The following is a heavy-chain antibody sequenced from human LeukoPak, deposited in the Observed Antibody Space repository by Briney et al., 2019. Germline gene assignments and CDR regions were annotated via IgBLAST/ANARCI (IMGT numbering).Heavy chain of an antibody. V-gene: IGHV4-39*07. J-gene: IGHJ5*02. CDR3: ARDRTGNNWFDP. CDR2: IYYSGSA. Sequence: SETLSLTCTVSGGSINSSSYYWGWIRQPPGKGLEWIGTIYYSGSANYNPSLKSRVTISVDTSKNQVSLKLSSVTAADTAVYYCARDRTGNNWFDPWGQGTLVTVSA. D-gene: IGHD1-1*01. CDR1: GGSINSSSYY.